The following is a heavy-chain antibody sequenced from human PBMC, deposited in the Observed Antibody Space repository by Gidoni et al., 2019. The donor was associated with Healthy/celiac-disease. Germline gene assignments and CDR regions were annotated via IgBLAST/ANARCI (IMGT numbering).Heavy chain of an antibody. V-gene: IGHV3-30*18. D-gene: IGHD4-4*01. CDR3: AKRKIPQQYDAFDI. Sequence: QVQLVESGGGVVQPGRSLRLSCAASGFPFRCYGMHWVRQAPGKGLECVGVISYDGSNKYYADSVKGRFTISRDNSKNTLYLQMNSLRAEDTAVYYCAKRKIPQQYDAFDIWGQGTMVTVSS. CDR2: ISYDGSNK. J-gene: IGHJ3*02. CDR1: GFPFRCYG.